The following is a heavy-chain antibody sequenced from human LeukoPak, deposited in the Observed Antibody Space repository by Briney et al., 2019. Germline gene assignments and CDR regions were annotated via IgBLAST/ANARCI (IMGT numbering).Heavy chain of an antibody. CDR2: IKQDGSEK. D-gene: IGHD3-22*01. J-gene: IGHJ4*02. Sequence: PGGSLRLSCAVSGFTFSNFWMSWVRQAPGKGLGWVANIKQDGSEKHYVDSVKGRFTISRDNAKNSLFLQMNSLRAEDTAVYYCARGEYYYDGGYWGQGTLVTVSS. CDR1: GFTFSNFW. CDR3: ARGEYYYDGGY. V-gene: IGHV3-7*04.